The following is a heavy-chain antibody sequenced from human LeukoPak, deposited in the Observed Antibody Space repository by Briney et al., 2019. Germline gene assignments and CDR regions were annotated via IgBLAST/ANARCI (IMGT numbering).Heavy chain of an antibody. D-gene: IGHD6-6*01. CDR1: GGSFSGYY. Sequence: NPSETLSLTCAVYGGSFSGYYWSWIRQPPGKGLEWIGEINHSGSTNYNPSLKSRVTISVDTSKNQFSLKLSSVTAADTAVYYCARAQLYSSSSFDYWGQGTLVTVSS. CDR2: INHSGST. CDR3: ARAQLYSSSSFDY. J-gene: IGHJ4*02. V-gene: IGHV4-34*01.